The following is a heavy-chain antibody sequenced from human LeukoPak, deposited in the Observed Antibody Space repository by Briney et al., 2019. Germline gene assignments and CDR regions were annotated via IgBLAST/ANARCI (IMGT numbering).Heavy chain of an antibody. J-gene: IGHJ4*02. V-gene: IGHV3-30*02. D-gene: IGHD5-18*01. CDR3: AKGWDVDTAIDY. Sequence: GGSLRLSCAASGFTFNSYGMHWVRQAPGKGLEWVAFIQYAGSDKYYADSVKGRFTIYRDNSKNTLYLQMNSLRAEDTAVYYCAKGWDVDTAIDYWGQGTLVTVSS. CDR2: IQYAGSDK. CDR1: GFTFNSYG.